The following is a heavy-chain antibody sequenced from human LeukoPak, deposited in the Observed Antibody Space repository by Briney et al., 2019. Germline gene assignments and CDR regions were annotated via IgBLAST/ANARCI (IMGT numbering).Heavy chain of an antibody. CDR2: IYYSGTP. V-gene: IGHV4-59*01. Sequence: PSETLSLTCTVSGGSISSYYWSWIRQPPGKGLGWIGYIYYSGTPNYTPSLKSRVTISVDTSKNQSSLKLSSVTDADTAAYYSARGTYISAWYDRVYGGQGTLVTVSS. J-gene: IGHJ4*02. CDR3: ARGTYISAWYDRVY. CDR1: GGSISSYY. D-gene: IGHD6-19*01.